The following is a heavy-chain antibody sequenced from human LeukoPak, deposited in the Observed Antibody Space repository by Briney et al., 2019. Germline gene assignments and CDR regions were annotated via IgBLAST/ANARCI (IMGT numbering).Heavy chain of an antibody. CDR3: ARATSGYLLWFDI. J-gene: IGHJ3*02. D-gene: IGHD3-22*01. CDR1: GYSFTSYW. Sequence: GESLKISCKGSGYSFTSYWIGWVRQMPGKGLEWMGIIYPGDSDTRCSPSFQGQVTISADKSISTAYLQWSSLKASDTAMHYCARATSGYLLWFDIWGQGTMVTVSS. CDR2: IYPGDSDT. V-gene: IGHV5-51*01.